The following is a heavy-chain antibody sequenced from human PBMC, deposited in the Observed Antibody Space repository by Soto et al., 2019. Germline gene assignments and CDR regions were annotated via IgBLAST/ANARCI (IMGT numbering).Heavy chain of an antibody. Sequence: PXGSLRLSCAAAGSTFSSYAMSWVRQAPGKGLDWVSAISGSGGSTYYADSVKGRFTISRDNSKNTLYLQMNSLRAEDTAVYYCAKLPQGDYYDSSGYYGAFDIWGQGTMVTVSS. CDR1: GSTFSSYA. V-gene: IGHV3-23*01. CDR2: ISGSGGST. D-gene: IGHD3-22*01. J-gene: IGHJ3*02. CDR3: AKLPQGDYYDSSGYYGAFDI.